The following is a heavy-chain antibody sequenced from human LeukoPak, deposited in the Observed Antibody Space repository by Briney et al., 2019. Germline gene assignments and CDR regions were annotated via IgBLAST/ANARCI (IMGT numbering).Heavy chain of an antibody. J-gene: IGHJ6*02. CDR1: GFAFSTYA. CDR3: TRDLMDYDVSTGLHHYYMDV. CDR2: VSYDGGSK. Sequence: GGSLRLSCAASGFAFSTYAMHWVRQGPGKGLEWVALVSYDGGSKYYADSVRGRFTISRDNAKNTLYLQMNTLRVEDTAVYYCTRDLMDYDVSTGLHHYYMDVWGQGTTVTVSS. V-gene: IGHV3-30-3*01. D-gene: IGHD3-9*01.